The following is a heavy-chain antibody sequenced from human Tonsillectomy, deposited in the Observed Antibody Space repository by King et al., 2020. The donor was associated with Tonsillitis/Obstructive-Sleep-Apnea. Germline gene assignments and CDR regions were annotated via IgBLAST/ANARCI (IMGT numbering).Heavy chain of an antibody. CDR3: ARDWTAQGWFDP. J-gene: IGHJ5*02. V-gene: IGHV3-53*01. CDR2: IYSGGST. CDR1: GFTVSSNY. D-gene: IGHD3/OR15-3a*01. Sequence: VQLVESGGGLIQPGGSLRLSCAASGFTVSSNYMNWVRQAPGKVLEWVSVIYSGGSTYYADSVKGRFTISRVDSKNTLYLQMNSLRADDTAVYYCARDWTAQGWFDPWGQGTLVTVSS.